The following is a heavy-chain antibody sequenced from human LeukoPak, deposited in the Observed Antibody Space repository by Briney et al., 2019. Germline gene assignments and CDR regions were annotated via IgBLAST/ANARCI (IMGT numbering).Heavy chain of an antibody. Sequence: PSATLSLTCTVSGGSLTLYYWTWIRQPAGKGLEWIGRIYTSGSTNYNPSLKSRVNMSVDTSKNQFSLKLRSVTAADTAVYYCARLYGSVYYYYMDVWGKGTTVTVSS. J-gene: IGHJ6*03. CDR2: IYTSGST. CDR1: GGSLTLYY. CDR3: ARLYGSVYYYYMDV. D-gene: IGHD3-10*01. V-gene: IGHV4-4*07.